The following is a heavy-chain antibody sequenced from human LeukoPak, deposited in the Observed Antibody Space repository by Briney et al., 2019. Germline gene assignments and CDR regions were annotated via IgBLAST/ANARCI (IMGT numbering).Heavy chain of an antibody. Sequence: PGGSLRLSCAASGFSFSRAWMSWVRQAPGKGLEGVGRIKSKSDGGTTDYAAPVKGRFTISRDDSKNTLYLQVNSLKIEDTAVYYCTTVTLRPVGLWGQGTLVTVSS. CDR1: GFSFSRAW. CDR3: TTVTLRPVGL. CDR2: IKSKSDGGTT. V-gene: IGHV3-15*05. D-gene: IGHD3-10*01. J-gene: IGHJ4*02.